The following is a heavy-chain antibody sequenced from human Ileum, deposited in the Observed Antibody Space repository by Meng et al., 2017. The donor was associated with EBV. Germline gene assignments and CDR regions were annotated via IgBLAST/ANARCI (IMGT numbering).Heavy chain of an antibody. CDR1: GGSISRSDW. V-gene: IGHV4-4*02. CDR2: TSHSGST. CDR3: ASSDYYRSDY. J-gene: IGHJ4*02. Sequence: QVQRQEPGPGPVKPSETLSLTCAASGGSISRSDWWSWVRQPPGKGLEWIGETSHSGSTNYSPSLKSRVTISLDKSKNQLSLKLNSVTAADTAVYYCASSDYYRSDYWGQGTLVTVSS. D-gene: IGHD3-22*01.